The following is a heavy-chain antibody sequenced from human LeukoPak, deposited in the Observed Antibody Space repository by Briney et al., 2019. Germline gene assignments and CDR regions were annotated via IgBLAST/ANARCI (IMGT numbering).Heavy chain of an antibody. V-gene: IGHV3-23*01. CDR1: GFTFSSSG. D-gene: IGHD2-2*01. J-gene: IGHJ4*02. CDR2: ISGRDTNT. CDR3: AKDRDCSSTGCYVFAN. Sequence: GGSLRLSCAASGFTFSSSGMSWVRQAPGKGLEWVSTISGRDTNTYYADSVEGRFIISRDNSKNTLYLQMNSLRAEDTAVYYCAKDRDCSSTGCYVFANWGQGTLVTVSS.